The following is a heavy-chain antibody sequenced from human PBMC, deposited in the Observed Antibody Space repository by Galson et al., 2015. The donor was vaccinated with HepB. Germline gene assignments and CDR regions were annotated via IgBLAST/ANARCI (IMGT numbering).Heavy chain of an antibody. CDR2: ISGSRGST. D-gene: IGHD3-10*01. CDR1: GFTFSSYA. V-gene: IGHV3-23*01. CDR3: AKARGDDYGSGNSKGHYYYGMDV. Sequence: SLRLSCAASGFTFSSYAMNWVRQAPGKGLEWVAAISGSRGSTYYADSVKGRFTISTDNSKNTLFLQMNSLRAEDTAVYYCAKARGDDYGSGNSKGHYYYGMDVWGQGTTVTVSS. J-gene: IGHJ6*02.